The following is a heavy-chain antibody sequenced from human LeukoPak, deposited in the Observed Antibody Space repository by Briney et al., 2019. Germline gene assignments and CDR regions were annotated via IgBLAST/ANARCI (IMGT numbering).Heavy chain of an antibody. CDR1: GGSISSGSYY. CDR2: IYTRGST. D-gene: IGHD5-18*01. J-gene: IGHJ4*02. Sequence: SETLSLTCTVSGGSISSGSYYWSWIRQPAGKGLEWIGSIYTRGSTKHNPSPKSRLTISVDTSQNQLSLKLSSVTAADTAVYYCAREVPYTLEVDYWGQGTLVTVSS. CDR3: AREVPYTLEVDY. V-gene: IGHV4-61*02.